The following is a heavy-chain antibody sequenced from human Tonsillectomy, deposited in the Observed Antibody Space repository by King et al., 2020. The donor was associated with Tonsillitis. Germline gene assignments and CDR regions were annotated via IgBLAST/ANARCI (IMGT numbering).Heavy chain of an antibody. V-gene: IGHV3-30*18. CDR2: ISYDGSNK. D-gene: IGHD6-19*01. CDR3: AKDGGIAVAGNGAFDI. J-gene: IGHJ3*02. Sequence: VQLVESGGGVVQPGRSLRLSCAASGFTFSSYGMHWVRQAPGKGLEWVAVISYDGSNKYYADSVKGRFTISRDNSKNTLYLQMNSLRAEDTAVYYCAKDGGIAVAGNGAFDIWGQGTMVTVSS. CDR1: GFTFSSYG.